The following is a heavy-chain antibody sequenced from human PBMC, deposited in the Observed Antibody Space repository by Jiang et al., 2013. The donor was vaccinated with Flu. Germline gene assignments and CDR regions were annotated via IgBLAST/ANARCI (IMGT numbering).Heavy chain of an antibody. CDR1: GDTVSSNSAA. J-gene: IGHJ4*02. Sequence: SQTLSLTCAISGDTVSSNSAAWNWIRQSPSRGLEWLGRTYYRSKWYNDYAVSVKSRITINPDTSKNQFSLHLNSVTPEDTAVYFCARDRWTGDWETFDYWGQGTLVTVSS. CDR2: TYYRSKWYN. D-gene: IGHD2-21*02. V-gene: IGHV6-1*01. CDR3: ARDRWTGDWETFDY.